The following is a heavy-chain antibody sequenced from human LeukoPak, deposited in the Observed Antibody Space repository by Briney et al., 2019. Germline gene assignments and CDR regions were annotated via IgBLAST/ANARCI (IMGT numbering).Heavy chain of an antibody. J-gene: IGHJ2*01. CDR1: GFTFSSYW. D-gene: IGHD3-22*01. Sequence: PGGSLRLSCAASGFTFSSYWMNWARQAPGKGLEWVASINHNGNVNYYVDSVKGRFTISRDNAKNSLYLQMSNLRAEDTAVYFCARDQAQNYYDSSGYMASWYFDLWGRGTLVTVSS. CDR3: ARDQAQNYYDSSGYMASWYFDL. V-gene: IGHV3-7*03. CDR2: INHNGNVN.